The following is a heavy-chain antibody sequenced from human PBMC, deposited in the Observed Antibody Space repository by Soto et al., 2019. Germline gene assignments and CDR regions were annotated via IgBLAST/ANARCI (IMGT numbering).Heavy chain of an antibody. V-gene: IGHV3-30*18. Sequence: QVQLVESGGGVVQPGRSLRLSCAASGFTFSAFGMHWVRQAPGKGLEWVAVISNDGNSEHYADSVKGRFTISRDNSKNTFYLQMNSLSVEDTAVYYCAKTITTVGVSSTGRGALLDNWSQGILVSVSS. D-gene: IGHD3-3*01. J-gene: IGHJ4*02. CDR1: GFTFSAFG. CDR2: ISNDGNSE. CDR3: AKTITTVGVSSTGRGALLDN.